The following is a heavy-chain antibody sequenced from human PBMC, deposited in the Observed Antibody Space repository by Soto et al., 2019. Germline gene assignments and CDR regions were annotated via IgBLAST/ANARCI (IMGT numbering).Heavy chain of an antibody. Sequence: LRISWRGAEYSCINYWSSWMLQMPGKGLEWMGRIDPSDSYTNYSPSFQGHVTISADKSISTAYLQWSSLKASDTAMYYCARHRGSSSLGYYYYGMDVWGQATTVTVSS. CDR1: EYSCINYW. D-gene: IGHD6-6*01. CDR3: ARHRGSSSLGYYYYGMDV. V-gene: IGHV5-10-1*01. CDR2: IDPSDSYT. J-gene: IGHJ6*02.